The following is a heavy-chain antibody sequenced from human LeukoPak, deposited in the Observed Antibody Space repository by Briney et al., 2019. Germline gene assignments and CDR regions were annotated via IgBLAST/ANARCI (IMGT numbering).Heavy chain of an antibody. J-gene: IGHJ4*02. Sequence: SETLSLTCGVSGGSVINTNWWTWVRQPPGKGLEWIGEFHLDAGTNYNPSLESRLTMSVDVSENQVSLKLTSVTAADTAVYYCAREGGFYRPLDYSGQGTLVTVSS. D-gene: IGHD3-3*01. CDR2: FHLDAGT. V-gene: IGHV4-4*02. CDR1: GGSVINTNW. CDR3: AREGGFYRPLDY.